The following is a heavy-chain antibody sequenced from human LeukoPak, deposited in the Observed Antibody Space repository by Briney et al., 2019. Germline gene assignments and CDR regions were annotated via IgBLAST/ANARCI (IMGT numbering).Heavy chain of an antibody. Sequence: PGGSLRLSCAASGFTFSSYAMSWVRQAPGKGLEWVSAISGSGGSTYYADSVKGRFTISRDNAKNTLYLQMNSLRAEDTAVYYCARKRVGYSGYDYAFDIWGQGTMVTVSS. CDR2: ISGSGGST. V-gene: IGHV3-23*01. CDR1: GFTFSSYA. D-gene: IGHD5-12*01. CDR3: ARKRVGYSGYDYAFDI. J-gene: IGHJ3*02.